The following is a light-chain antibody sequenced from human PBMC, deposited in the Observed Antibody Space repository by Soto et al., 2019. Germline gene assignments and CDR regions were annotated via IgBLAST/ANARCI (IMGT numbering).Light chain of an antibody. J-gene: IGKJ1*01. CDR3: LQDYSYPWT. CDR2: AAS. Sequence: AVQMTQSPSSLSASVGDRVTIACWASQDIRNDLGWYQQKSGKAPNLLIYAASSLQSGVPSRFSGSGSGTDFTLTINSLQPEDFATYYCLQDYSYPWTFGQGTKVDIK. CDR1: QDIRND. V-gene: IGKV1-6*01.